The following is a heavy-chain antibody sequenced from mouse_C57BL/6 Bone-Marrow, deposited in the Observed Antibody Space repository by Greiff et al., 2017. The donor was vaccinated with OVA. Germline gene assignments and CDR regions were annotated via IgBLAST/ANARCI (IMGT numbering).Heavy chain of an antibody. CDR3: TTDYYGSPFDY. Sequence: LQQSGAELVRPGASVKLSCTASGFNLKDDYMHWVKQRPEQGLEWIGWIDPENGDTEYASKFQGKATITADTSSNTAYLQLSSLTSEDTAVYYCTTDYYGSPFDYWGQGTTLTVSS. V-gene: IGHV14-4*01. J-gene: IGHJ2*01. D-gene: IGHD1-1*01. CDR2: IDPENGDT. CDR1: GFNLKDDY.